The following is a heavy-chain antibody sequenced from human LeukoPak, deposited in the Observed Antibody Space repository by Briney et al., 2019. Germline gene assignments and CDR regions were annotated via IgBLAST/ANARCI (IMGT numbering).Heavy chain of an antibody. D-gene: IGHD3-10*01. V-gene: IGHV4-59*01. CDR1: GGSISSYY. CDR2: IYYSGST. CDR3: ARGRGYYGPYYFDY. J-gene: IGHJ4*02. Sequence: PSETLSLTCTVSGGSISSYYWSWIRQPPGKGLEWIGYIYYSGSTNYNPSLKSRVTISVDTSKNQFSLKLSSVTAADTAVYYCARGRGYYGPYYFDYWGQGTLATVSS.